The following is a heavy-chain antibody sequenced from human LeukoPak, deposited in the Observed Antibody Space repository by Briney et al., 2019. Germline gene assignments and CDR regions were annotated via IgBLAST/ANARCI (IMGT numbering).Heavy chain of an antibody. J-gene: IGHJ6*03. V-gene: IGHV1-18*01. D-gene: IGHD2-2*01. CDR3: ARTVVGYYYYMDV. CDR2: ISAYNGNT. CDR1: GYTFPSYG. Sequence: AAVNVSFLSCGYTFPSYGLSWVRQPAGQGLAGMGWISAYNGNTNYAQKLQGRVTITTDKSTSTAYMELRSQSSDDTAGSYCARTVVGYYYYMDVWGKGTTVTISS.